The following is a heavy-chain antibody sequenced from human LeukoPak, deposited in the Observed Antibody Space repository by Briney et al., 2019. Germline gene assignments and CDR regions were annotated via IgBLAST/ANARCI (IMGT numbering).Heavy chain of an antibody. CDR2: IYYSGST. CDR1: GGSISSSSYY. J-gene: IGHJ6*03. V-gene: IGHV4-61*05. D-gene: IGHD5-24*01. CDR3: ARGVEMATIGYYYYYMDV. Sequence: SETLSLTCTVSGGSISSSSYYWGWIRQPPGKGLEWIGYIYYSGSTNYNPSLKSRVTISVDTSKNQFSLKLSSVTAADTAVYYCARGVEMATIGYYYYYMDVWGKGTTVTVSS.